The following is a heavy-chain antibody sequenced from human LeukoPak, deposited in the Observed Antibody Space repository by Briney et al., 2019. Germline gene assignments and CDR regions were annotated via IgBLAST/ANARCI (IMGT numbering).Heavy chain of an antibody. Sequence: GGSLRLSCAASGFTFSTYWMSWVRQAPGKGLEWVAKIKPDGSEKYYVDSVKGRFTISRDKAKNSLYLQMNSLRDEDTAVYYCARGRYSYGHDYWGQGTLVTVSS. V-gene: IGHV3-7*01. D-gene: IGHD5-18*01. CDR3: ARGRYSYGHDY. J-gene: IGHJ4*02. CDR2: IKPDGSEK. CDR1: GFTFSTYW.